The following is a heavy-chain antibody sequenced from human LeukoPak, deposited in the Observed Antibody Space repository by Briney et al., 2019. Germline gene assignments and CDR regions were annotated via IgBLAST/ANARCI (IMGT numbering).Heavy chain of an antibody. D-gene: IGHD3-22*01. Sequence: SVKVSCKASGGTFSSYAISWVRQAPGQGLEWMGGIIPIFGTANYAQKFQGRVTITADESTSTAYMELSSLRSEDTAVYYCATELTYYYDSSGYGAFDYWGQGTLVTVSS. CDR1: GGTFSSYA. V-gene: IGHV1-69*13. J-gene: IGHJ4*02. CDR2: IIPIFGTA. CDR3: ATELTYYYDSSGYGAFDY.